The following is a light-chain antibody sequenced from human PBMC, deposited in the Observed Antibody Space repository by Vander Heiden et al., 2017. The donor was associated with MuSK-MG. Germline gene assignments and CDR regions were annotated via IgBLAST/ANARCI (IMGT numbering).Light chain of an antibody. CDR1: NSNIGTQI. J-gene: IGLJ2*01. Sequence: QSALTQPPSASGTPGPRVTISCSGSNSNIGTQIVSWYQHIPGTTPKLLIHTNNQRPSGVPDRFSGSKSGTSASLAISGLQSEDEADYFCAVWDDSLNGPVFGGGTKLTVL. CDR3: AVWDDSLNGPV. V-gene: IGLV1-44*01. CDR2: TNN.